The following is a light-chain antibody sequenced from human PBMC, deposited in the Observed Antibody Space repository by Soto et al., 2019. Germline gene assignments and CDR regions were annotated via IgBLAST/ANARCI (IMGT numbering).Light chain of an antibody. CDR2: GNN. CDR1: SSNIGAGYD. J-gene: IGLJ1*01. V-gene: IGLV1-40*01. Sequence: QSVLTQPPSVSGAPGQRVTISCTGSSSNIGAGYDVHWYQQFPGAAPILLIYGNNNRPSGVPDRFSGSKSGTSASLVITGLQAEDEADYYCQSYDSSLSGKVFGTGTKLTVL. CDR3: QSYDSSLSGKV.